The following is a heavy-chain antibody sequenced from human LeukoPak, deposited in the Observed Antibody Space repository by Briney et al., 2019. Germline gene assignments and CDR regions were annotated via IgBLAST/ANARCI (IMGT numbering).Heavy chain of an antibody. D-gene: IGHD4-11*01. CDR1: GFTFSSYW. Sequence: GGSLRLSCAASGFTFSSYWMSWVRQAPGKGLEWVANIKQDGSEKYYVDSVKGRFTISRDNAKNSLYLQMNSLRAEDTAVYYRARARKTKQTNSNYDYWGQGTLVTVSS. V-gene: IGHV3-7*01. J-gene: IGHJ4*02. CDR3: ARARKTKQTNSNYDY. CDR2: IKQDGSEK.